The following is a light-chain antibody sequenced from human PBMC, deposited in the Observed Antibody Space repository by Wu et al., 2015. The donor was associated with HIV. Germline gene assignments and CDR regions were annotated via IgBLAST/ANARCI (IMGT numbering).Light chain of an antibody. V-gene: IGKV1-5*03. CDR3: QQYNMYPWT. J-gene: IGKJ1*01. CDR2: QSS. CDR1: DNVSGL. Sequence: DIQLTQSPSTLSASVGDKVTITCRARDNVSGLLAWYQQRPGQAPKLPIFQSSSLENGIPSRFSGSGSERQFTLTINGLQSDDFATYYCQQYNMYPWTFGQGTKIDIK.